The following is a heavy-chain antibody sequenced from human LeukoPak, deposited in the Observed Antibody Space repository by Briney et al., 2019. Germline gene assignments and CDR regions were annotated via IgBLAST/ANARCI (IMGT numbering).Heavy chain of an antibody. V-gene: IGHV1-2*02. CDR1: GYKFSDYY. J-gene: IGHJ5*02. CDR2: LNPKSGAS. Sequence: GASVKVSCKPSGYKFSDYYIHWVRQAPGQGLEWMGWLNPKSGASSSAQSFQGRVTMTRDTSLNTLYMELSRLTSDDTAVYFCARGTVTTSFVLSGWFDPWGPGALVTVSS. CDR3: ARGTVTTSFVLSGWFDP. D-gene: IGHD4-17*01.